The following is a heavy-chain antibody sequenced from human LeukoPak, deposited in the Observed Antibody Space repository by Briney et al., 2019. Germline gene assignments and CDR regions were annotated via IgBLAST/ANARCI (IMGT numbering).Heavy chain of an antibody. CDR2: ISWNSGNI. CDR3: AKGVGYDFWSGYYDY. Sequence: PGGSLRLSCAASGFIYDDYAMHWVRQVPGKGLEWVSGISWNSGNIGYVAFVKGRFIITRDNVNTFLYLQMNSLRDEDTALYYCAKGVGYDFWSGYYDYWGQGTLVTVSS. J-gene: IGHJ4*02. CDR1: GFIYDDYA. D-gene: IGHD3-3*01. V-gene: IGHV3-9*01.